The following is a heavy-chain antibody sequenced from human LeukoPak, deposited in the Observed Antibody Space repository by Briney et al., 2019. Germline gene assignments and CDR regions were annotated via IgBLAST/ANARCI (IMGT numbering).Heavy chain of an antibody. CDR2: IYYIVST. D-gene: IGHD3-10*01. CDR1: GGSISSYY. CDR3: ARYYGSGSYYNVGLYWFDP. V-gene: IGHV4-59*01. J-gene: IGHJ5*02. Sequence: SQTLSLTCTVSGGSISSYYWSWIRQPPGKGLEWIGYIYYIVSTNYNPSLKSRVTISVVTSKYQFSRKLSSVAAADKAVYYCARYYGSGSYYNVGLYWFDPWGQGTLVTVSS.